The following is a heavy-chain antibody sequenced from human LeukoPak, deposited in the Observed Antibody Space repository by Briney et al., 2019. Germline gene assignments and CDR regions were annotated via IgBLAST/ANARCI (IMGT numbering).Heavy chain of an antibody. V-gene: IGHV1-18*01. CDR2: ISAYNDNT. J-gene: IGHJ4*02. CDR1: GYTFTSYG. CDR3: ARVHYDILTGYSYFDC. Sequence: ASVTVSCKASGYTFTSYGISWVRQAPGQGLEWMGWISAYNDNTNYAQKLQGRVTMTTDTSTSTAYMELRSLRSDDTAVYYCARVHYDILTGYSYFDCWGPGTLVTVSS. D-gene: IGHD3-9*01.